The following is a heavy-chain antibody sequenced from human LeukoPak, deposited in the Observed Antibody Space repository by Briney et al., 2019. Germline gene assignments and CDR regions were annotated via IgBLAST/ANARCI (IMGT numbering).Heavy chain of an antibody. D-gene: IGHD3-22*01. J-gene: IGHJ5*02. CDR1: GGSISSGGYY. V-gene: IGHV4-30-2*01. CDR3: ARELPYYDSSGHNWFDP. Sequence: PSETLSLTCTVSGGSISSGGYYWSWIRQPPGKGLEWIGYIYHSGSTYYNPSLKSRVTISVDRSKNQFSLKLSSVTAADTAVYYCARELPYYDSSGHNWFDPWGQGTLVTVSS. CDR2: IYHSGST.